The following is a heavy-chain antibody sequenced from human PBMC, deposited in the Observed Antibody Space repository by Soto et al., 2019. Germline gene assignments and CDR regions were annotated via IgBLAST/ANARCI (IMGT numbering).Heavy chain of an antibody. Sequence: EVQLVESGGGLVQPGGSLRLSCAASGFTFNSYWMSWVRQAPGKGLEWVANINQDGTEQYFVDSVKGRFIISRDNAKNSLYLQMNSLRAEDTALYYCARSPGRLGDSFDIWGQGTMVTVSS. CDR3: ARSPGRLGDSFDI. D-gene: IGHD1-26*01. J-gene: IGHJ3*02. V-gene: IGHV3-7*03. CDR1: GFTFNSYW. CDR2: INQDGTEQ.